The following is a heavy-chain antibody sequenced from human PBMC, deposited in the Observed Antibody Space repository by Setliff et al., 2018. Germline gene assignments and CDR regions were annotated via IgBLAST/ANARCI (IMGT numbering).Heavy chain of an antibody. D-gene: IGHD3-22*01. CDR1: GYSISSGYY. Sequence: SETLSLTCAVSGYSISSGYYWGWIRQPPGKGLEWIGSIYHSGSTYYNSSLKSRVTMFVDTSKNQFSLMLYSVTAADTAIYYCARYDSSGYSENYYFDYWGQGTLVTVSS. CDR3: ARYDSSGYSENYYFDY. V-gene: IGHV4-38-2*01. J-gene: IGHJ4*02. CDR2: IYHSGST.